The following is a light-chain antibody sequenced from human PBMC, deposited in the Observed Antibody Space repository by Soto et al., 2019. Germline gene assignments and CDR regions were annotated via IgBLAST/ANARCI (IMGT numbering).Light chain of an antibody. CDR3: QSYDINVSVV. J-gene: IGLJ3*02. Sequence: QSVLTQTPSVSGAPGQKITMSCTGSSSNIGAGYDVHWYQQVPGAAPILLIYGNTNRPSGVPDRFSGSKSATSASLAITGLQAEDEADYYCQSYDINVSVVFGGGTKLTVL. V-gene: IGLV1-40*01. CDR1: SSNIGAGYD. CDR2: GNT.